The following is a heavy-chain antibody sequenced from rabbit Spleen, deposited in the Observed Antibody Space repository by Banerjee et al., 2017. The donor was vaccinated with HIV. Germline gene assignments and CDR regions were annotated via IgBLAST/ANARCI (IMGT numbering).Heavy chain of an antibody. CDR1: EFSFSSSYW. Sequence: QEQLEESGGGLFQPGGSLALTCKASEFSFSSSYWICWVRQAPGKGLEWIACIYAGSGGFTYYASWAKGRFTISKTSSTTVTLQMTSLTAADTATYFCARGLAGGWNNYVDYFNLWGQGTLVTVS. D-gene: IGHD4-2*01. V-gene: IGHV1S45*01. CDR3: ARGLAGGWNNYVDYFNL. CDR2: IYAGSGGFT. J-gene: IGHJ4*01.